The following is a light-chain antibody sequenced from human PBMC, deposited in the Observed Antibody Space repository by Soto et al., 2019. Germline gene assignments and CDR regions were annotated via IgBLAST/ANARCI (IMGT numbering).Light chain of an antibody. CDR3: QQYISYCT. V-gene: IGKV1-5*03. CDR2: KAC. J-gene: IGKJ1*01. Sequence: DIQMTQSPSTLSASVGDRVTITCRASQSISSWLAWYQQKPGKAPKLLIYKACNLESGVPSRFSGSGCGTEFTLTISSLQPDDFATYYCQQYISYCTFGQGTKVEIK. CDR1: QSISSW.